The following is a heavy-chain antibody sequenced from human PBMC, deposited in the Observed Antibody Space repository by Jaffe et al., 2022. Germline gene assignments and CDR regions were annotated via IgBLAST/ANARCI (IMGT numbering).Heavy chain of an antibody. CDR1: GGSFSGYY. CDR2: INHSGST. CDR3: ARGLIAVAGTDPRYYYYYYMDV. V-gene: IGHV4-34*01. J-gene: IGHJ6*03. D-gene: IGHD6-19*01. Sequence: QVQLQQWGAGLLKPSETLSLTCAVYGGSFSGYYWSWIRQPPGKGLEWIGEINHSGSTNYNPSLKSRVTISVDTSKNQFSLKLSSVTAADTAVYYCARGLIAVAGTDPRYYYYYYMDVWGKGTTVTVSS.